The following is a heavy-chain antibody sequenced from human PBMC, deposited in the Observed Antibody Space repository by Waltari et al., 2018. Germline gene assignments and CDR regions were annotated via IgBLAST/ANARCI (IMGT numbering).Heavy chain of an antibody. Sequence: EVQLVQSGGGLVQPGGSLRLSCAASEFIFSNYEMHWIRQAPGKGLEWVSYISSSGSTIYYADSVKGRFTISRDNAKNSLYLQMNSLRAEDTAVYYCAREGITIFGVVISGGYFDYWGQGTLVTVSS. CDR2: ISSSGSTI. CDR1: EFIFSNYE. CDR3: AREGITIFGVVISGGYFDY. D-gene: IGHD3-3*01. J-gene: IGHJ4*02. V-gene: IGHV3-48*03.